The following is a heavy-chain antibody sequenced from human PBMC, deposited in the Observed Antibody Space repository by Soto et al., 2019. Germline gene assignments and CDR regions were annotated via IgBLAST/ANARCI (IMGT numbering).Heavy chain of an antibody. Sequence: GGSLRLSCSASGFTFSSYAMHWVRQAPGKGMEYVSAISSNGGSTYYADSVKGRFTISRDNSKNKLYLQMISLRAEETAVYYCFKLVIWRARHNYYFDYWGQGTLVTVSS. CDR1: GFTFSSYA. CDR3: FKLVIWRARHNYYFDY. CDR2: ISSNGGST. D-gene: IGHD3-16*02. J-gene: IGHJ4*02. V-gene: IGHV3-64D*09.